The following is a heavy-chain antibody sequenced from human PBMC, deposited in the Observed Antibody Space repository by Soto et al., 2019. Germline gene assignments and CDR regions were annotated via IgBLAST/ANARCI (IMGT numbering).Heavy chain of an antibody. CDR2: IIPIFGTA. Sequence: ASVKVSCKASGGTFSSYAISWVRQAPGQGLEWMGGIIPIFGTANYAQKFQGRVTITADESTSTAYMELSSLRSEDTAVYYCAREERWPGDHAFDIWGQGTMVTVSS. CDR3: AREERWPGDHAFDI. CDR1: GGTFSSYA. V-gene: IGHV1-69*13. D-gene: IGHD1-1*01. J-gene: IGHJ3*02.